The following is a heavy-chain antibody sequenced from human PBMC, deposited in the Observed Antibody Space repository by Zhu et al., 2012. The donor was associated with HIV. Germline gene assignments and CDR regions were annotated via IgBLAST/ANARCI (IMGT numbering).Heavy chain of an antibody. CDR2: IYYSGST. J-gene: IGHJ4*02. CDR3: ARVVVIAAPHFDY. CDR1: GGSISNYY. D-gene: IGHD2-15*01. Sequence: QVQLQESGPGLVKPSETLSLTCTVSGGSISNYYWSWIRQPPGKGLEWIGYIYYSGSTSYNPSLKSRVTISLDTSKNQFSLKLRFVTAADTAVYYCARVVVIAAPHFDYWGQGTLVTVSS. V-gene: IGHV4-59*01.